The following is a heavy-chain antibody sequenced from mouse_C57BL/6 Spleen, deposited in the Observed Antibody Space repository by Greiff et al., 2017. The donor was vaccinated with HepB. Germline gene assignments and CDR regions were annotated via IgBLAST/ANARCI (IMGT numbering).Heavy chain of an antibody. CDR3: ARAGGLRRDWYFDV. V-gene: IGHV5-17*01. CDR2: ISSGSSTI. J-gene: IGHJ1*03. CDR1: GFTFSDYG. Sequence: EVKLMESGGGLVKPGGSLKLSCAASGFTFSDYGMHWVRQAPEKGLEWVAYISSGSSTIYYADTVKGRFTISRDNAKNTLFLQMTSLRSEDTAMYYCARAGGLRRDWYFDVWGTGTTVTVSS. D-gene: IGHD2-4*01.